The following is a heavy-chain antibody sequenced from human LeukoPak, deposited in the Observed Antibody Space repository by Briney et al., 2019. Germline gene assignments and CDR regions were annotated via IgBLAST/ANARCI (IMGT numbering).Heavy chain of an antibody. CDR3: ARHGALHDYSNYYYGMDV. Sequence: SETLSLTCTVSGGSISSYYWSWIRQPPGKGLEWIGYIYYSGRTNYNPSLKSRVTISVDTSKNQFSLKLSSVTAADTAVYYCARHGALHDYSNYYYGMDVWGQGTTVTVSS. CDR1: GGSISSYY. CDR2: IYYSGRT. D-gene: IGHD4-11*01. V-gene: IGHV4-59*08. J-gene: IGHJ6*02.